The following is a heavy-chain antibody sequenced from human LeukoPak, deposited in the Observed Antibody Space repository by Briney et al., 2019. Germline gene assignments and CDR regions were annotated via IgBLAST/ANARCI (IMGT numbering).Heavy chain of an antibody. Sequence: GGSLRLSCAAPGFTFVDYTMHWVRQAPGKGLEWVSGISWNSGSIGYADSVKGRFTISRDNAKNSLYLQMNSLRAEDTALYYCTKDICPVGARAFDIWGQGTMVTVSS. V-gene: IGHV3-9*01. CDR2: ISWNSGSI. D-gene: IGHD3-16*01. CDR1: GFTFVDYT. CDR3: TKDICPVGARAFDI. J-gene: IGHJ3*02.